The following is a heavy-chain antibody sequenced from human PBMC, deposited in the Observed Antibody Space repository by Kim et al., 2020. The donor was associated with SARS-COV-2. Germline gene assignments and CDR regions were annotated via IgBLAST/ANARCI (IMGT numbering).Heavy chain of an antibody. D-gene: IGHD7-27*01. J-gene: IGHJ3*02. Sequence: SEILSLTCTVSGGSVSSSRFFWNWIRQPPGKGLEWIGYIYDSGTIAYNPSLKSRFTMSVDTSSNRLSLTLTSVTAADTAIYYCARGLYTGTSSWPFDIWGQGTMFTVSS. CDR3: ARGLYTGTSSWPFDI. V-gene: IGHV4-61*01. CDR1: GGSVSSSRFF. CDR2: IYDSGTI.